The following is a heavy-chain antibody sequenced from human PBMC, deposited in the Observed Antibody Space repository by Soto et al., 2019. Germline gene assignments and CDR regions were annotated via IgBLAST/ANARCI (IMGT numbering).Heavy chain of an antibody. J-gene: IGHJ5*01. D-gene: IGHD3-16*01. CDR3: VKGGWLDF. CDR2: ISDDGSRT. Sequence: EVQLLESGGGLVQPGGSLRLSCAASGFTFNTFEMSWVRQAPGRGLEWVSFISDDGSRTYYADDGKGRFTISRDNSKYTLYLQMNSLPAEDTSVYACVKGGWLDFWGQGTLVTVSS. CDR1: GFTFNTFE. V-gene: IGHV3-23*01.